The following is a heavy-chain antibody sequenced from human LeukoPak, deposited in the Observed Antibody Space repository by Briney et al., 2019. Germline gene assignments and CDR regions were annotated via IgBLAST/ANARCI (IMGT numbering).Heavy chain of an antibody. CDR2: IYTSGST. J-gene: IGHJ4*02. V-gene: IGHV4-61*02. Sequence: SETLSLTCTVSGGSISSGSYYWSWIRQPAGKGLEWIGRIYTSGSTNYNPSLKSRVTISVDTFKNQFSLKLSSVTAADTAVYYCARVFENWGQGTLVTVSS. CDR1: GGSISSGSYY. CDR3: ARVFEN.